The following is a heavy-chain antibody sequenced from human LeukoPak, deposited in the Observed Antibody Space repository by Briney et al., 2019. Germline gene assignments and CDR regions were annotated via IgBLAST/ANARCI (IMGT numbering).Heavy chain of an antibody. CDR3: ARGPTSTVTTNWFDP. V-gene: IGHV4-61*10. CDR1: GGSISSGSYY. J-gene: IGHJ5*02. CDR2: IYYSGST. Sequence: SETLSLTCTVSGGSISSGSYYWSWIRQPAGKGLEWIGYIYYSGSTYYNPSLKSRVTISVDMSKNQFSLKLSSVTAADTAVYYCARGPTSTVTTNWFDPWGQGTLVTVSS. D-gene: IGHD4-17*01.